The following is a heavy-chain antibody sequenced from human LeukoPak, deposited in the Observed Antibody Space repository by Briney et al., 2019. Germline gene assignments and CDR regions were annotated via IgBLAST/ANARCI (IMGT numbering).Heavy chain of an antibody. J-gene: IGHJ4*02. CDR3: ARSRGSYFDY. V-gene: IGHV4-31*03. D-gene: IGHD5-12*01. Sequence: SETLSLTCTVSGGSISSGGYYWSWIRQHPGKGLEWIGYIYYSGSTYYNPSLKSRVTISVDTSKNQFSLKLSSVTAADTAVYYCARSRGSYFDYWGQGTLVTVSS. CDR2: IYYSGST. CDR1: GGSISSGGYY.